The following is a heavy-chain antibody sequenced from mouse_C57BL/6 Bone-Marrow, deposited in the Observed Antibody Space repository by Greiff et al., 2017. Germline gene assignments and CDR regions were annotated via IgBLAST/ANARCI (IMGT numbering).Heavy chain of an antibody. CDR1: GFSLTSYA. V-gene: IGHV2-9-1*01. Sequence: VQLQQSGPGLVAPSQSLSITCTVSGFSLTSYAISWVRQPPGKGLEWLGVIWTGGGTNYTSALKSRLSISKDNSKSQVFLKMNSLQTDDTARYYCAHLPFYYGSSYFDYWGQGTTLTVSS. CDR3: AHLPFYYGSSYFDY. J-gene: IGHJ2*01. CDR2: IWTGGGT. D-gene: IGHD1-1*01.